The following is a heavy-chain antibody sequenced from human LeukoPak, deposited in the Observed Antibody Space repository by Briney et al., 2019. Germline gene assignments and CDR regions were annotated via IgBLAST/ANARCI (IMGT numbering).Heavy chain of an antibody. CDR1: GYSISSGYY. V-gene: IGHV4-38-2*01. CDR3: ARNSSGIHFDY. D-gene: IGHD3-22*01. Sequence: PSETLCLTCAVSGYSISSGYYWGWIRQPPGKGLEWIGSIYHSGSTSYKPSLKSRVTISVDTSKNQFSLKLSSVTAADTAVYYCARNSSGIHFDYWGHGTMVTVSS. J-gene: IGHJ4*01. CDR2: IYHSGST.